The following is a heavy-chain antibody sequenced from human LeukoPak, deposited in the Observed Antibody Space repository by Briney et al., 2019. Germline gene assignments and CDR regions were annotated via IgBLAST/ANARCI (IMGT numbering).Heavy chain of an antibody. Sequence: GASVKVSYKASGYTFTSYGISWVRQAPGQGLEWMGWISAYNGNTNYAQKLQGRVTMTTDTSTSTAYMELRSLRSDDTAVYYCARGAIRGVIPSPAMDVWGQGTTVTVSS. CDR1: GYTFTSYG. CDR2: ISAYNGNT. V-gene: IGHV1-18*01. J-gene: IGHJ6*02. CDR3: ARGAIRGVIPSPAMDV. D-gene: IGHD3-10*01.